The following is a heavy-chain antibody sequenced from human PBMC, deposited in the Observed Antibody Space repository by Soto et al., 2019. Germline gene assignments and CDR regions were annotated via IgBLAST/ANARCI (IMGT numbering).Heavy chain of an antibody. J-gene: IGHJ4*02. CDR3: AKTIRGGYSSSWYYFDY. V-gene: IGHV3-23*01. CDR1: GFTFTNYA. Sequence: EVQLLESGGDLVQPGGSLRLSCAASGFTFTNYAMTRVRQAPGKGLEWVSTISGGGSITYYADSLKGRFTISRDNSKNTLYLQINSLRAEDTAVYYCAKTIRGGYSSSWYYFDYWGQGTLVTVSS. CDR2: ISGGGSIT. D-gene: IGHD6-13*01.